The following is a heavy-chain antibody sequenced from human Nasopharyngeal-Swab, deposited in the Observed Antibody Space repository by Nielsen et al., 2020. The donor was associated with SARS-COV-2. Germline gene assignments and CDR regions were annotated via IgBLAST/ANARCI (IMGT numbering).Heavy chain of an antibody. CDR3: ARVTVVSDWYFDL. J-gene: IGHJ2*01. Sequence: ASLQASCKASGYTFTSCAMHWVRQAPGQRLEWMGWINAGNGNTKYSQKFQGRVTITRDTSASTAYMELSSLRSEDTAVYYCARVTVVSDWYFDLWGRGTLVTVSS. CDR1: GYTFTSCA. CDR2: INAGNGNT. D-gene: IGHD4-23*01. V-gene: IGHV1-3*01.